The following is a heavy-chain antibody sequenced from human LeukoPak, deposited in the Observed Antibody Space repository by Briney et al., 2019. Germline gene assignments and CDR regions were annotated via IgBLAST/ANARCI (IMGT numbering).Heavy chain of an antibody. D-gene: IGHD6-19*01. Sequence: TAGSLRLSCAASGFTVSSNYMSWVRQAPGNVLEWVSPISIGRLTYYVDSVKGRFIISRDNSKHPLFLQMNRLRAEDTSVYYCARAPSGWSDYWYFDLWGRGTLVTVSS. V-gene: IGHV3-53*01. CDR2: ISIGRLT. CDR3: ARAPSGWSDYWYFDL. CDR1: GFTVSSNY. J-gene: IGHJ2*01.